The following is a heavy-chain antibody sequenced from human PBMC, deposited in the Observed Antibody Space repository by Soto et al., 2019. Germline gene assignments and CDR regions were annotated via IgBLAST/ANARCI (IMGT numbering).Heavy chain of an antibody. D-gene: IGHD2-2*01. J-gene: IGHJ6*03. CDR1: GGSFSGYY. CDR2: INHSGST. CDR3: ARLPIVVVPAAMFDYSYYMDV. V-gene: IGHV4-34*01. Sequence: SETLSLTCAVYGGSFSGYYWSWIRQPPGKGLEWIGEINHSGSTNYNPSLKSRVTISVDTSKNQFSLKLSSVTAADTAVYYCARLPIVVVPAAMFDYSYYMDVWGKGTTLTVSS.